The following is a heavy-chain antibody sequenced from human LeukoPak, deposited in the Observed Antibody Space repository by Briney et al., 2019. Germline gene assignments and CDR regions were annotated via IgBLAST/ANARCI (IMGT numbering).Heavy chain of an antibody. CDR1: GFTFSSYA. J-gene: IGHJ4*02. D-gene: IGHD6-19*01. V-gene: IGHV3-30-3*01. Sequence: GGPLKISCAASGFTFSSYAMHWVRKAPGKGLEWVAVISYDGSNKYYADSVKGRFTISRDNSKNTLYLQMNSLRAEDTAVYYCARESAVAGYFDYWGQGTLVTVSS. CDR3: ARESAVAGYFDY. CDR2: ISYDGSNK.